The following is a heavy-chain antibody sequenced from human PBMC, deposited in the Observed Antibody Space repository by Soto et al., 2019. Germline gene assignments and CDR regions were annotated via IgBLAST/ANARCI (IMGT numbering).Heavy chain of an antibody. CDR3: AGDLRATIPLWAYGRDV. CDR2: IYHSGST. Sequence: QVQLQESGPGLVKPSGTLSLTCAVSGGSISSSNWWSWVRQPPGKGREWIGEIYHSGSTNYNPSRKSRAPISVDTSKNQSSLKLSSVTAADTAVDYCAGDLRATIPLWAYGRDVWGQGTTVTVSS. V-gene: IGHV4-4*02. D-gene: IGHD3-3*01. J-gene: IGHJ6*02. CDR1: GGSISSSNW.